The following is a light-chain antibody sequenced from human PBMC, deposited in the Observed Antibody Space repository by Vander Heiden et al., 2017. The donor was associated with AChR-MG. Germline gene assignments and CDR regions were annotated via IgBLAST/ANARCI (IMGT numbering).Light chain of an antibody. Sequence: TQSPATLSVSPGERVNISCRARQRVSGKLGWYQQTPGQAPRLLIYGASIRATGIPARFIGSGSGTDFTLNISSLQSEDFAVYYCQQYSYWPVTFGQGTKVEI. CDR1: QRVSGK. CDR2: GAS. V-gene: IGKV3-15*01. CDR3: QQYSYWPVT. J-gene: IGKJ1*01.